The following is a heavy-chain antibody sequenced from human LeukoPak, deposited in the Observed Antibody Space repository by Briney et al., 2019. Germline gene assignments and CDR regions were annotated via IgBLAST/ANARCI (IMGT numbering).Heavy chain of an antibody. CDR1: GGSIGSSSYY. Sequence: SETLSLTCTVSGGSIGSSSYYWGWIRQPPGKGLEWIGSIYYSGSTYYNLSVRSRVIISIDTSKNQFSLKLSSVTAADTAVYYCARATYDSSGYHGYYFDYWGQGTLVTVSS. CDR2: IYYSGST. J-gene: IGHJ4*02. V-gene: IGHV4-39*07. D-gene: IGHD3-22*01. CDR3: ARATYDSSGYHGYYFDY.